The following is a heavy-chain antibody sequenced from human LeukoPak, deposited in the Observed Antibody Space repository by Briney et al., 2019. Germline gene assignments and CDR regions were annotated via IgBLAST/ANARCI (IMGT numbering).Heavy chain of an antibody. CDR3: AKAPEYCSGSGGSCYPFDN. CDR2: ISYDGNNN. J-gene: IGHJ4*02. V-gene: IGHV3-30*18. CDR1: GFIFSTYG. D-gene: IGHD2-15*01. Sequence: GGSLRLSCAASGFIFSTYGMHWVRQAPGEGLEWVAVISYDGNNNYYTDSVKGRFTISRDNSKNTLYLQMNSLRAEDTAVYYCAKAPEYCSGSGGSCYPFDNWGQGTLVTVSS.